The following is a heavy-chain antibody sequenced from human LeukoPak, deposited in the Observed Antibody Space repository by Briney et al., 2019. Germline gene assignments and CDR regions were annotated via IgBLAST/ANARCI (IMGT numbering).Heavy chain of an antibody. J-gene: IGHJ4*02. CDR2: IYWDDDK. D-gene: IGHD1-14*01. Sequence: SGPTLVNPTQTLTLTCSFSGFSLSTSGVGVGWIRQSPGKALEWLALIYWDDDKRYNPSLRTRLTIVKDTSNNQVVLIMTNVDPADTATYYCAHRRSGYNWNHGDFDYWGQGNLVTVSS. CDR1: GFSLSTSGVG. CDR3: AHRRSGYNWNHGDFDY. V-gene: IGHV2-5*02.